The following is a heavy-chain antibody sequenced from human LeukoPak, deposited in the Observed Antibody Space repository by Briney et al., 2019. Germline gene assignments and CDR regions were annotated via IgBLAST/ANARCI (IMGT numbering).Heavy chain of an antibody. V-gene: IGHV4-59*01. CDR3: AREGGYSSRLAAFDI. CDR1: GGSITSYY. D-gene: IGHD6-13*01. CDR2: FYYSGST. J-gene: IGHJ3*02. Sequence: SETLSLTCTVSGGSITSYYWSWIRQPPGKGLEWMGYFYYSGSTNYNPSLKSRVTISGDTSKNQFSLKLSSVTAADTAVYYCAREGGYSSRLAAFDIWGQGTMVTVSS.